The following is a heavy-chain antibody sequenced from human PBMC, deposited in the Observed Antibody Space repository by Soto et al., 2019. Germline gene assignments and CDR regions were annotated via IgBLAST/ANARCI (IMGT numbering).Heavy chain of an antibody. V-gene: IGHV3-74*01. Sequence: EVQLVESGGDLVQPGGSLRLSCAASGFTFSSYWMHWVRQAPGKGLVWVSGINSDGSNTRYADSGKGRFTISRDNAKNTLYRQMDSLLAEDTAVYYCARARLLDHDPDYWGQGPLVTVSS. CDR3: ARARLLDHDPDY. CDR1: GFTFSSYW. D-gene: IGHD3-3*01. CDR2: INSDGSNT. J-gene: IGHJ4*02.